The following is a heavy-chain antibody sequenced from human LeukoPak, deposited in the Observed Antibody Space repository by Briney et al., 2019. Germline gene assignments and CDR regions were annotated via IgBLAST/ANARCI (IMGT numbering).Heavy chain of an antibody. J-gene: IGHJ5*02. CDR1: GFTFSSYS. CDR3: AKDRVRSSTSPNWFDP. V-gene: IGHV3-48*04. Sequence: GGSLRLSCAASGFTFSSYSMNWVRQAPGKGLEWVSYISSSSSTIYYADSVKGRFTISRDNAKNSLYLQMNSLRAEDTAVYYCAKDRVRSSTSPNWFDPWGQGTLVTVSS. CDR2: ISSSSSTI. D-gene: IGHD2-2*01.